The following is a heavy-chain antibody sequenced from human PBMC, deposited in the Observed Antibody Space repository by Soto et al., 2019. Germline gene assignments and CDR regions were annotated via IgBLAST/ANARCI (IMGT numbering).Heavy chain of an antibody. Sequence: PGGSLRLSCAASGFTFSRYAMTWVRQAPGKGLEWVSAISGRGGSTYYADSVKSRFTISRDSSRNTLYLHMHSLRVEDTAVYYCAKVRGNIAAALDYWGQGTRVTVS. CDR2: ISGRGGST. CDR3: AKVRGNIAAALDY. CDR1: GFTFSRYA. D-gene: IGHD6-13*01. V-gene: IGHV3-23*01. J-gene: IGHJ4*02.